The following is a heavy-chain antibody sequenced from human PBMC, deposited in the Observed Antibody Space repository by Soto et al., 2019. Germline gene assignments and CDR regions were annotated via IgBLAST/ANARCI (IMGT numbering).Heavy chain of an antibody. D-gene: IGHD5-12*01. CDR2: INTYNGMT. CDR1: GYTFINYH. CDR3: AKSPRGEMATD. V-gene: IGHV1-18*01. J-gene: IGHJ4*02. Sequence: QVQLVQSGGEVKKPGASVTVSCKASGYTFINYHITWVRQAPGQGLEWMAWINTYNGMTDYAQRFQGRVTMTRDTSMSTAYMELRNLGSDDTAVYFGAKSPRGEMATDWGQGTLVTVSS.